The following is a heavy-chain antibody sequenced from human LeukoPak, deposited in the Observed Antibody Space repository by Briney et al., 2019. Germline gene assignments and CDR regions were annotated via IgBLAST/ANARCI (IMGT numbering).Heavy chain of an antibody. Sequence: PSETLSLTCTVSGGSISSHYWSWIRQPPGKGLEWIGYIYYSGSTNYNPSLKSRVTISVDTSKNQFSLELSSVTAADTAVYYCARVETSSRLVGNNWFDPWGQGTLVTVSS. J-gene: IGHJ5*02. CDR1: GGSISSHY. V-gene: IGHV4-59*11. CDR2: IYYSGST. CDR3: ARVETSSRLVGNNWFDP. D-gene: IGHD6-25*01.